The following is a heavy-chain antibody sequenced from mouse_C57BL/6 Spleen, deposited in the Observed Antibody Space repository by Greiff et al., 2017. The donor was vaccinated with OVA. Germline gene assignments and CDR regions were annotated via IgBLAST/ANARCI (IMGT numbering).Heavy chain of an antibody. V-gene: IGHV5-15*04. CDR1: GFTFSDYG. J-gene: IGHJ4*01. D-gene: IGHD2-2*01. Sequence: EVKVEESGGGLVQPGGSLKLSCAASGFTFSDYGMAWVRQAPRKGPEWVAFISNLAYSIYYADTVTGRFTISRENAKNTLYLELSSLRSEDTAMYYCARHRGYYGYDTGYAMDYWGQGTSVTVSS. CDR2: ISNLAYSI. CDR3: ARHRGYYGYDTGYAMDY.